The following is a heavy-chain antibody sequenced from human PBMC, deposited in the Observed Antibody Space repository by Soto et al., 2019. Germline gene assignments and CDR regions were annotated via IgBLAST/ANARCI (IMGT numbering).Heavy chain of an antibody. Sequence: EVQLVESGGELVQPGGSLRLSCAVSGFTVSSYYMSWVRQAPGEGLEWVSVIYTGGGTTYADSVKGRFTISRDNSKNTPYLQMDSLRAEDTAVYYCARTVVEVCSGISCSGGAFDIWGQGTMVTVSS. CDR3: ARTVVEVCSGISCSGGAFDI. D-gene: IGHD2-2*01. CDR2: IYTGGGT. CDR1: GFTVSSYY. J-gene: IGHJ3*02. V-gene: IGHV3-66*01.